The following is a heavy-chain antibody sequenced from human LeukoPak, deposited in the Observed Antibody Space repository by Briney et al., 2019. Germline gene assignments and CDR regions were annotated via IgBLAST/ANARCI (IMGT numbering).Heavy chain of an antibody. V-gene: IGHV3-30*18. Sequence: PGRSLRLSCAASGFTFSSHGMHWVRQAPGKGLEWVAVISYDGSNKYYGDSVKGRFTISRDNSKNTLYLQMNSLRAEDTAVYYCAKDRNGYHFEYFDYWGQGTLVTVSS. CDR3: AKDRNGYHFEYFDY. D-gene: IGHD5-24*01. CDR2: ISYDGSNK. CDR1: GFTFSSHG. J-gene: IGHJ4*02.